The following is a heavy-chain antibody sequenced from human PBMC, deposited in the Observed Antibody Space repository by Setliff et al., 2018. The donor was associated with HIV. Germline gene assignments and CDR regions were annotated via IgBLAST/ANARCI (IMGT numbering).Heavy chain of an antibody. V-gene: IGHV4-4*07. J-gene: IGHJ6*03. Sequence: SETLSLTCYVTDDPISSYYWSWVRQPAGKGLELIGRLYVSGDTNYNPSLKSRVTMSLDTSKKHFSLKLKSVTAADTAVYYCALTGHRLLRGYMDFWGKGTTVTVSS. D-gene: IGHD2-15*01. CDR2: LYVSGDT. CDR3: ALTGHRLLRGYMDF. CDR1: DDPISSYY.